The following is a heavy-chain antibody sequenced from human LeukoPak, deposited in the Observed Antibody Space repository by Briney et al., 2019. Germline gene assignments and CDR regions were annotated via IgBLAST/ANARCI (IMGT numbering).Heavy chain of an antibody. CDR2: LSYDGSNE. CDR3: ARDAPSPGAAHSSSHYFDY. V-gene: IGHV3-30-3*01. CDR1: GFTFSSYS. J-gene: IGHJ4*02. Sequence: GGSLRLSCAASGFTFSSYSMHWVRQAPGKGLEWVAVLSYDGSNEYYTDSVKGRFTISRDNSKNTLLLQMNSLRIEDTAEYYCARDAPSPGAAHSSSHYFDYWGQGTLVTVPS. D-gene: IGHD6-13*01.